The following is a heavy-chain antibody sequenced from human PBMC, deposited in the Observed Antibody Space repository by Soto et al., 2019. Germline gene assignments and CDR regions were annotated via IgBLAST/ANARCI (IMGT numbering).Heavy chain of an antibody. CDR1: GFTFSSYG. CDR3: AKEGSDVVVPAAIAWLDY. CDR2: ISDDGSNK. Sequence: QVQLVESGGCVVQPGRSLRLSCAASGFTFSSYGMHWVRQAPGKGLEWVAVISDDGSNKYYADSVQGRFTISRDNSKNTLYLQMHSLRAEDTAVYYCAKEGSDVVVPAAIAWLDYWGQGTLVTVSS. J-gene: IGHJ4*02. D-gene: IGHD2-2*01. V-gene: IGHV3-30*18.